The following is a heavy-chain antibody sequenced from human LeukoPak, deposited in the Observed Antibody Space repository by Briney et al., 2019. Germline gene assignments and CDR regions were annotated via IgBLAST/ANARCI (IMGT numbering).Heavy chain of an antibody. J-gene: IGHJ4*02. Sequence: GLSLRLSCAASGFTFSSYGMHWVRQAPGKGLEGVAGISHDGSKQYLVDSVKGRFTISRDNSKNSLYLQMNSLRAEDTAVYYCAGGITSLAYWGQGTLVTVSS. CDR3: AGGITSLAY. D-gene: IGHD2-2*01. CDR2: ISHDGSKQ. V-gene: IGHV3-30*03. CDR1: GFTFSSYG.